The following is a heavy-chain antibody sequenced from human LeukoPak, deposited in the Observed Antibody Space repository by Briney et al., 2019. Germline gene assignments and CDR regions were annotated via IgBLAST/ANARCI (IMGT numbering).Heavy chain of an antibody. J-gene: IGHJ4*02. CDR3: ARLGVYYYDSSGYLYFDY. CDR2: IYPGDSDT. D-gene: IGHD3-22*01. Sequence: KPGESLKISCKDSGYRFTSYWIGWVRQMPGKGLEWMGIIYPGDSDTRYSPSFQGQVTISADKSISTAYLQWSSLKASDTAMYYCARLGVYYYDSSGYLYFDYWGQGTLVTVSS. CDR1: GYRFTSYW. V-gene: IGHV5-51*03.